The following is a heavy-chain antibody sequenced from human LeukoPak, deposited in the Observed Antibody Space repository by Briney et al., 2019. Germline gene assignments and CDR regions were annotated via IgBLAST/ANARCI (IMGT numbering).Heavy chain of an antibody. Sequence: GGSLRLSCAASGFTFSRYWMHWVRQAPGKGLVWVSRINTDGSTTSYADSVRGRFTISRDNAENTVYLQMNSLGAEDTALYFCARVNTGNWYFDLWGQGTLVTVSS. V-gene: IGHV3-74*01. CDR3: ARVNTGNWYFDL. CDR2: INTDGSTT. D-gene: IGHD3-10*01. CDR1: GFTFSRYW. J-gene: IGHJ2*01.